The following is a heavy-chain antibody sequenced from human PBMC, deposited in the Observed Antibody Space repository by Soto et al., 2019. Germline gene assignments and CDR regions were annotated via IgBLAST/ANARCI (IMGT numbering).Heavy chain of an antibody. CDR1: GLSFSSYW. V-gene: IGHV3-7*03. Sequence: EVQLVESGGGLVPPGGSLRLSCAASGLSFSSYWMNWFRQAPGKGPEWVAIRKQDGSETKYVDSVKGRFTISRDNAKDSVFLQMNSLRAEDTAVYYCLGGICCLIDYWGPGTLVTMSS. CDR2: RKQDGSET. CDR3: LGGICCLIDY. J-gene: IGHJ4*02. D-gene: IGHD3-3*02.